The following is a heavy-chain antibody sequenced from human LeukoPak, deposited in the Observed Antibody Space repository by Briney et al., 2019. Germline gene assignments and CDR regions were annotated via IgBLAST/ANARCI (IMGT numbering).Heavy chain of an antibody. CDR1: GDSVPSNSAA. V-gene: IGHV6-1*01. CDR3: ARIVGGQVDC. D-gene: IGHD3-22*01. Sequence: SQTLSLTCAIPGDSVPSNSAAWNWIRQSPARGLEWLGRTYYRSKWHNDYAVSVKSRITIKPDTSKNQFSLQLNSVTPEDTAVYYCARIVGGQVDCWGQGTLVTVSP. CDR2: TYYRSKWHN. J-gene: IGHJ4*02.